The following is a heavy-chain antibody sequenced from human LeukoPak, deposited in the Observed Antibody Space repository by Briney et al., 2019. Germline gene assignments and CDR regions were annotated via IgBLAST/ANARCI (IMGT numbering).Heavy chain of an antibody. Sequence: ASVKVSCKASGYTFTSYDINWVRQATGQGLEWMGWMNPNSGNTGYAQKFQGRVTITRNASISTAYMELSSLRSEDTAVYYFARVLMEQQLVWYYYMDVWGKGTTVTVSS. CDR1: GYTFTSYD. J-gene: IGHJ6*03. CDR3: ARVLMEQQLVWYYYMDV. V-gene: IGHV1-8*01. CDR2: MNPNSGNT. D-gene: IGHD6-13*01.